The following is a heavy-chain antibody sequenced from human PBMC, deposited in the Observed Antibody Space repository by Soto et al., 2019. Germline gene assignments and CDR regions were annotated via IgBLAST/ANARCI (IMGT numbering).Heavy chain of an antibody. CDR3: ATRPTTYYYDSSGYYGGWFDP. CDR1: GYTLTELS. V-gene: IGHV1-24*01. Sequence: ASVKVSCKVSGYTLTELSMHWVRQAPGKGLEWMGGFDPEDGETIYAQKFQGRVTMTEDTSTDPAYMELSSLRSEDTAVYYCATRPTTYYYDSSGYYGGWFDPWGQGTLVTVSS. D-gene: IGHD3-22*01. CDR2: FDPEDGET. J-gene: IGHJ5*02.